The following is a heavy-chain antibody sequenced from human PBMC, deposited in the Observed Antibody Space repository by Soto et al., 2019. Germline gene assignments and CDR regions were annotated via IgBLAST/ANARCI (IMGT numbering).Heavy chain of an antibody. J-gene: IGHJ5*02. Sequence: ASVKVSCKASGYTFTSYAMHWVRQAPGQRLEWMGWINAGNGNTKYSQKFQGRVTITRDTSASTAYMELSSLRSEDTAVYYCARDRLGIVVVPAAMPVAGNWFDPWGQGTLVTVSS. CDR2: INAGNGNT. V-gene: IGHV1-3*01. CDR1: GYTFTSYA. D-gene: IGHD2-2*03. CDR3: ARDRLGIVVVPAAMPVAGNWFDP.